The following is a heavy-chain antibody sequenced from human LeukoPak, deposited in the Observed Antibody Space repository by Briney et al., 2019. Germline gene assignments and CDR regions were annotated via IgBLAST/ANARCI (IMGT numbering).Heavy chain of an antibody. Sequence: SVKVSCKASGGTFSSYAISWVRQAPGQGLEWMGRIIPIFGTANYAQKFQGRVTITTDESTSTAYMELSSLRSEDTAVYYCAREGDYDILTGFGGDWGQGTLVTVSS. CDR3: AREGDYDILTGFGGD. CDR1: GGTFSSYA. V-gene: IGHV1-69*05. CDR2: IIPIFGTA. D-gene: IGHD3-9*01. J-gene: IGHJ4*02.